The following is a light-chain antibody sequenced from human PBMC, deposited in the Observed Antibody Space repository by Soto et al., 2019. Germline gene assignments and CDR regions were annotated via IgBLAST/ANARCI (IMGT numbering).Light chain of an antibody. CDR3: QQYNNWPLS. CDR2: GAS. CDR1: QSVSST. J-gene: IGKJ4*01. V-gene: IGKV3-15*01. Sequence: EIVMTQSPATLSVSPGERATLSCRASQSVSSTLAWYQQKPGQAPRLLIYGASTRATGIPARFSGSGSGTEFTLTISSLQSEDFAVYYCQQYNNWPLSFGGGTGGYQ.